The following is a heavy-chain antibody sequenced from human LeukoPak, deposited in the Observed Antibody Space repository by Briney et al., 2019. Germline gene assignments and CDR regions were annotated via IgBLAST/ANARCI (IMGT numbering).Heavy chain of an antibody. D-gene: IGHD2-2*01. Sequence: GGSLRLPCAASGFTFSSYAMHWVRQAPGKGLEWVAVIPYDGSNKYYADSVKGRFTISRDNSKNTLYLQMNSLRAEDTAVYYCARRGPAAARTVDYWGQGTLVTVSS. V-gene: IGHV3-30-3*01. CDR3: ARRGPAAARTVDY. CDR2: IPYDGSNK. J-gene: IGHJ4*02. CDR1: GFTFSSYA.